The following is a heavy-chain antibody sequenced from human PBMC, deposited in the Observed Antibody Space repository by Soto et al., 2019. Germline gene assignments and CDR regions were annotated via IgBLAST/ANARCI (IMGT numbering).Heavy chain of an antibody. J-gene: IGHJ6*02. D-gene: IGHD2-2*01. V-gene: IGHV3-53*01. Sequence: AGSVRLSCAASGFIVSSHYMSWVRQAPGKGLEWVSAIYSGGSIYYADSVEGRFTISRDVSKNILYLQMNSLRADDTAVYYCARDRGDCSSVSCYGSSYYGMDGWGQGTTVTVS. CDR1: GFIVSSHY. CDR3: ARDRGDCSSVSCYGSSYYGMDG. CDR2: IYSGGSI.